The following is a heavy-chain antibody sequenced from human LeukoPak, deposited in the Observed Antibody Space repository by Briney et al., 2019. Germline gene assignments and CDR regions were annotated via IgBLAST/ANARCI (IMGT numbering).Heavy chain of an antibody. J-gene: IGHJ1*01. D-gene: IGHD6-13*01. V-gene: IGHV3-30*03. Sequence: GGSLRLSCAASGFTFSSYGMHWVRQAPGKGLEWVAVISYDGSNKYYADSVKGRFTISRDNSKNSLYLQMNSLRAEDTAVYYCARPSRPYRSTEYFQHWGQGTLVIVSS. CDR2: ISYDGSNK. CDR1: GFTFSSYG. CDR3: ARPSRPYRSTEYFQH.